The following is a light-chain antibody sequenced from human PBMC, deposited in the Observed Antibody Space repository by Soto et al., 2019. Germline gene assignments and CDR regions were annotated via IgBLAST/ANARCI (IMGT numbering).Light chain of an antibody. J-gene: IGKJ1*01. V-gene: IGKV3-15*01. CDR3: QQYNNWPPWT. Sequence: EIVMTQSPATLSVSPGERATLSCRASQSVSSNLAWYQQKPGQAPRLPIYGASTRATGIAARFSGSGSGTDFSLTISSLQSEDFAVYYCQQYNNWPPWTFGQGTKVEIK. CDR1: QSVSSN. CDR2: GAS.